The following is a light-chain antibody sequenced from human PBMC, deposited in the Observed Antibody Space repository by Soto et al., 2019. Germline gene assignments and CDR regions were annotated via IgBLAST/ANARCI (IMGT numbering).Light chain of an antibody. V-gene: IGLV2-23*01. Sequence: QSALTQPASVSGSPGQSITISCTGTSGDVGSYNLVSWYQHHPGKAPKLMIYEGSKRPSGVSNRFSGSKSGSTASLTISGLQAVDEADYYCCSYARSSTYVFGTGTKLTVL. CDR1: SGDVGSYNL. CDR2: EGS. CDR3: CSYARSSTYV. J-gene: IGLJ1*01.